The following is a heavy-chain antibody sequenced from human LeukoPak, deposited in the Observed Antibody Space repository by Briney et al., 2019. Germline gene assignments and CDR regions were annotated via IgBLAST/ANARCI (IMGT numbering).Heavy chain of an antibody. CDR1: GFSFSSYG. Sequence: GGSLRLSCAASGFSFSSYGMHWVRQAPGKGLEWVAVIWYDGSNKYYADPVKGRFTISRDNSKNTLYLQMNSLRAEDTAVYYCARGVGYSYGHHFDYWGQGTLVTVSS. J-gene: IGHJ4*02. CDR2: IWYDGSNK. V-gene: IGHV3-33*01. CDR3: ARGVGYSYGHHFDY. D-gene: IGHD5-18*01.